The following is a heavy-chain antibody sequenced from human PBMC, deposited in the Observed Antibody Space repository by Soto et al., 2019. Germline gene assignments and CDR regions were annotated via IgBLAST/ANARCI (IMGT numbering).Heavy chain of an antibody. CDR1: GFTFSSYG. V-gene: IGHV3-30*18. Sequence: PGGSLRLSCAASGFTFSSYGMHWVRQAPGKGLEWVAVISYDGSNKYYADSVKGRFTISRDNSKNTLYLQMNSLRAEDTAVYYCAESGLWFGESLLGYMDVWGKGTTVTVSS. CDR3: AESGLWFGESLLGYMDV. D-gene: IGHD3-10*01. CDR2: ISYDGSNK. J-gene: IGHJ6*03.